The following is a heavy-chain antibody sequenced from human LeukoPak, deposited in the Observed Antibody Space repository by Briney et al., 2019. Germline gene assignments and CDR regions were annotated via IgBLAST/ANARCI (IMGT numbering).Heavy chain of an antibody. V-gene: IGHV4-4*02. Sequence: PSGTLSLTCAVSGGSISSSNWWSWVRQPPGKGLEWVGEIYHSGSTNHNPSLQSRVTISVDKSKNQFSLKLSSVTAADTAVYYCAGALWFGEYILDYWGQGTLVTVSS. CDR1: GGSISSSNW. D-gene: IGHD3-10*01. CDR3: AGALWFGEYILDY. CDR2: IYHSGST. J-gene: IGHJ4*02.